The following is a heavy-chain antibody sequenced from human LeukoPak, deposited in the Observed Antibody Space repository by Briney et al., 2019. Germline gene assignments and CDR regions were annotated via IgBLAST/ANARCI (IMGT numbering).Heavy chain of an antibody. J-gene: IGHJ4*02. V-gene: IGHV1-18*04. D-gene: IGHD4-23*01. CDR1: GYTFTSYG. CDR2: ISPYNGNT. Sequence: ASVKVTCKASGYTFTSYGINWVRQAPGQGLEWMGWISPYNGNTNYAQKPQGRVTMTTDTSTSTAYMELRSLRSDDTAVYYCAIVLRWGFFDYWGQGTLVTVSS. CDR3: AIVLRWGFFDY.